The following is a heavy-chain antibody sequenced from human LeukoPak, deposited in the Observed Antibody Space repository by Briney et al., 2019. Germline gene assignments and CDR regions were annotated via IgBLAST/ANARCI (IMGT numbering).Heavy chain of an antibody. D-gene: IGHD3-22*01. Sequence: RGESLKISCKGSGYSFTSYWIGWVRQMPGKGLEWMGIIYPGGSDTRYSPSFQGQVTISADKSISTAYLQWSSLKASDTAMYYCARRGYYYDSSGYYRDDAFDIWGQGTMVTVSS. CDR3: ARRGYYYDSSGYYRDDAFDI. V-gene: IGHV5-51*01. J-gene: IGHJ3*02. CDR1: GYSFTSYW. CDR2: IYPGGSDT.